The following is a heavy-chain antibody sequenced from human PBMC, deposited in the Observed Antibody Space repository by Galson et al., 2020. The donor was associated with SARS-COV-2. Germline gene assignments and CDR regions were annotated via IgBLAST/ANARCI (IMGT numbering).Heavy chain of an antibody. Sequence: GGSLRLSCAASGFTFSSYAMSWVRQAPGKGLEWVSAIRGSGSSTYYADSVKGRFTISRDNSKNTLYLQMNSLRAEDTAVYYCAKVGGGYSGDDTYFDYWGQGTLVTVSS. CDR3: AKVGGGYSGDDTYFDY. J-gene: IGHJ4*02. V-gene: IGHV3-23*01. CDR1: GFTFSSYA. D-gene: IGHD5-12*01. CDR2: IRGSGSST.